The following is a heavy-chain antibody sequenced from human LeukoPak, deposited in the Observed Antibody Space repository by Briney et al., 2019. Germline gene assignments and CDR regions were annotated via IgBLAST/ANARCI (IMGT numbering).Heavy chain of an antibody. CDR3: ARFGGPHAFDI. D-gene: IGHD3-3*01. J-gene: IGHJ3*02. Sequence: PSETLSLTCTVSGGSISSYYWSWIRQPAGKGLEWVGRIYISGSTNYNPSLKSRVTMSVDTSKNKFSLKLSSVTAADTAVYYCARFGGPHAFDIWGQGTMVTVSS. CDR2: IYISGST. V-gene: IGHV4-4*07. CDR1: GGSISSYY.